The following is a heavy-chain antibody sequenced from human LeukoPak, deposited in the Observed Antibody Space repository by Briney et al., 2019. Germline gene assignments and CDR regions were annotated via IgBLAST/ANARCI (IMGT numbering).Heavy chain of an antibody. CDR3: AKDTYSSGWVGYGMDV. D-gene: IGHD6-19*01. CDR2: ISWNSGSI. V-gene: IGHV3-9*01. CDR1: GFTFDDYA. Sequence: GGSLRLSCAASGFTFDDYAMHWVRQAPEKGLEWVSGISWNSGSIGYADSVKGRFTISRDNAKNSLYLQMNSLRAEDTALYYCAKDTYSSGWVGYGMDVWGQGTTVTVSS. J-gene: IGHJ6*02.